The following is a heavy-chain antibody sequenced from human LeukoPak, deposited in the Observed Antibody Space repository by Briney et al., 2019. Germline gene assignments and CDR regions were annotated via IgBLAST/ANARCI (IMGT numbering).Heavy chain of an antibody. CDR2: ISDTGKTT. V-gene: IGHV3-23*01. Sequence: GGSLRLSCAASGVAFSNHAMTWVRQAPGEGLQWVSTISDTGKTTFYRDSVRGRFTISRDISNNTLYLQMDGLRADDTAVYYCARGGAYDYGVLDAWGQGTLVTVSS. J-gene: IGHJ5*02. D-gene: IGHD4/OR15-4a*01. CDR1: GVAFSNHA. CDR3: ARGGAYDYGVLDA.